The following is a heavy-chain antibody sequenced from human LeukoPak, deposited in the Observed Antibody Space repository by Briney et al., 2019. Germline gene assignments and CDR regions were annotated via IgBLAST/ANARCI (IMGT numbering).Heavy chain of an antibody. Sequence: SETLSLTCTVSSGSISTYYWTWIRQPPGKRLEWIGFIHYTGSTNYNPSLKSRVTISVDTSKNQFSLKLNSVTAADTAVYYCARSSGSRYYIDYWGRGTLVTVSS. CDR1: SGSISTYY. D-gene: IGHD1-26*01. V-gene: IGHV4-59*01. CDR2: IHYTGST. J-gene: IGHJ4*02. CDR3: ARSSGSRYYIDY.